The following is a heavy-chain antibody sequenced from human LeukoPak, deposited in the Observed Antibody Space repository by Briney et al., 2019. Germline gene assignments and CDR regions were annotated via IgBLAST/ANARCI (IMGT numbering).Heavy chain of an antibody. CDR3: ASLGYCSGGSCSY. D-gene: IGHD2-15*01. J-gene: IGHJ4*02. V-gene: IGHV3-48*01. CDR1: GFAFSSYG. Sequence: VGSLRLSCAASGFAFSSYGMNWVRQAPGKGLEWVSYISSSSSTIYYADSVKGRFTISRDNAKNSLYLQMNSLRAEDTAVYYCASLGYCSGGSCSYWGQGTLVTVSS. CDR2: ISSSSSTI.